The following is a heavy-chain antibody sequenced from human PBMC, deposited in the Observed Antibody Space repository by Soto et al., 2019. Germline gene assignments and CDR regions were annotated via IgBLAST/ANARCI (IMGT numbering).Heavy chain of an antibody. Sequence: SETLSLTCTVSGGSISSYYWSWIRQPPGKGLEWIGYIYYSGSTNYNPSLKSRVTISVDTSKNQFSLKLSSVTAADTAVYYCARHTQGPSPAQKEAWGQGTLVTVPS. CDR2: IYYSGST. V-gene: IGHV4-59*08. D-gene: IGHD2-15*01. CDR1: GGSISSYY. J-gene: IGHJ5*02. CDR3: ARHTQGPSPAQKEA.